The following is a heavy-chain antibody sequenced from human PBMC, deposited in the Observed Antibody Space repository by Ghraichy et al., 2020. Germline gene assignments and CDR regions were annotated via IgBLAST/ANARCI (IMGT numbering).Heavy chain of an antibody. CDR1: GFTFSSYA. V-gene: IGHV3-23*01. J-gene: IGHJ4*02. CDR3: AKDLTLYYDSSGAIDTVDDY. Sequence: GGSLRLSCAASGFTFSSYAMSWVRQAPGKGLEWVSAISGSGGSTYYADSVKGRFTISRDNSKNTLYLQMNSLRAEDTAVYYCAKDLTLYYDSSGAIDTVDDYWGQGTLVTVSS. CDR2: ISGSGGST. D-gene: IGHD3-22*01.